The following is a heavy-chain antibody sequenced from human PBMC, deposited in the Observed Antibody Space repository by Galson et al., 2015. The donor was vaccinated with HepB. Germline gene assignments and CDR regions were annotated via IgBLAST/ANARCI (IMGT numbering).Heavy chain of an antibody. Sequence: SLRLSCAASGFTFSDYYMSWIRRAPGKGLEWVSYISSSSSYTNYADSVKGRFTISRDNAKNSLYLQMNSLRAEDTAVYYCATPIAAAGPIDYWGQGTLVTVSS. D-gene: IGHD6-13*01. CDR3: ATPIAAAGPIDY. CDR1: GFTFSDYY. J-gene: IGHJ4*02. CDR2: ISSSSSYT. V-gene: IGHV3-11*06.